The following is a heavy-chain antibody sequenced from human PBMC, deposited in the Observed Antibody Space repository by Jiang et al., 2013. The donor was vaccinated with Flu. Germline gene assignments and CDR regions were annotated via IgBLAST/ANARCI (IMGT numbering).Heavy chain of an antibody. J-gene: IGHJ4*02. V-gene: IGHV3-7*03. CDR1: FTNYW. CDR2: XKQDGGDE. D-gene: IGHD4-17*01. Sequence: FTNYWMSWVRQATREGAGVVANXKQDGGDENYVDSVKGRFTISRDNAKKSLYLQMNGLSAEDTAVYYCARTFSDYGDLNFDSWGQGTLVTVSS. CDR3: ARTFSDYGDLNFDS.